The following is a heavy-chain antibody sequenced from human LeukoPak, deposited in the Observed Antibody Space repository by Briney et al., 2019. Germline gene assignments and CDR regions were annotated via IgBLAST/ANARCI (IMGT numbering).Heavy chain of an antibody. Sequence: PSETLSLTCAVSGDSIGTGPYSWNWIRQTPEMGLEWIGYVSHSGSTYYNPSLKSRVTISVDTSKNQFSLKLSSVTAADTAVYYCARDNYDILTGYAPPVDTAMAYFDYWGQGTLVTVSS. J-gene: IGHJ4*02. CDR2: VSHSGST. V-gene: IGHV4-30-2*01. CDR1: GDSIGTGPYS. D-gene: IGHD3-9*01. CDR3: ARDNYDILTGYAPPVDTAMAYFDY.